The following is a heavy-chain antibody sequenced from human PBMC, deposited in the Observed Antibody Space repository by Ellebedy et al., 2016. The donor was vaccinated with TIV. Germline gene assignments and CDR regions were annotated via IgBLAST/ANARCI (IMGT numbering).Heavy chain of an antibody. CDR2: IYYSGST. D-gene: IGHD2-2*01. V-gene: IGHV4-59*01. CDR3: ARGGSSTSLYYYYYYMDG. CDR1: GGSISSYY. J-gene: IGHJ6*03. Sequence: SETLSLXXTVSGGSISSYYWSWIRQPPGKGLEWIGYIYYSGSTNYNPSLKSRVTISVDTSKNQFSLKLSSVTAADTAVYYCARGGSSTSLYYYYYYMDGWGKGTTVTVSS.